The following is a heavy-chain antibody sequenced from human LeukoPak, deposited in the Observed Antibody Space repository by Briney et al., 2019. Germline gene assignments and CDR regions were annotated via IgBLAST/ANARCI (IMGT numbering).Heavy chain of an antibody. D-gene: IGHD1-26*01. CDR1: GFTFSNYW. Sequence: GGSLRLSCAASGFTFSNYWMSWVRQAPGKGLEWVANTKQDGSEKYYVDSVKGRFTISRDNAKNSLYLQMNSLRAEDTAVYYCVRLIVGATDYWGQGTLVTVSS. V-gene: IGHV3-7*01. CDR3: VRLIVGATDY. CDR2: TKQDGSEK. J-gene: IGHJ4*02.